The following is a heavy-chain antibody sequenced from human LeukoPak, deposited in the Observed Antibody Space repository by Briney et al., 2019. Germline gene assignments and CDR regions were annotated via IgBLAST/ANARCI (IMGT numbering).Heavy chain of an antibody. J-gene: IGHJ4*02. Sequence: GGSLRLSCAASGFTFSNYAMNWVRQAPGQGLEWVSAITGGGGATSYADSVKGRFTISRDNPKNTLYLQMNSLRAEDTAVYYCVKPCLIAPRPPYYFDYWGQGTLVTVSS. CDR2: ITGGGGAT. D-gene: IGHD6-6*01. CDR3: VKPCLIAPRPPYYFDY. CDR1: GFTFSNYA. V-gene: IGHV3-23*01.